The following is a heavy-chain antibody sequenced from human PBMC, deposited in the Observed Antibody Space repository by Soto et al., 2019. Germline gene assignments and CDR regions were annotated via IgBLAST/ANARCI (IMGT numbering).Heavy chain of an antibody. CDR2: INPNSGGT. J-gene: IGHJ6*04. CDR1: GYTFTGYY. V-gene: IGHV1-2*02. Sequence: AASVKVSCKASGYTFTGYYMHWVRQAPGQGLEWMGWINPNSGGTNYAQKFQGRVTMTRDTSISTAYMELSRLRSDDTAVYYCARDRISITHYYYGMDVSGKGTTVTVSS. CDR3: ARDRISITHYYYGMDV.